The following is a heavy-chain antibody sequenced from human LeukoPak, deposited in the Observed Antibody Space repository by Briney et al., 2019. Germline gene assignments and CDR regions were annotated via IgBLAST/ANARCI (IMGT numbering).Heavy chain of an antibody. Sequence: SETLSLTCSVSGDSLSSYYWSWIRQPPGKGLEWIGYIYNSGSTNYNPSLKSRVTISVDTSKNQFSLKLSSVTAADTAVYYCARQVGTTSWYFDLWGRGTLVTVSS. V-gene: IGHV4-59*01. CDR3: ARQVGTTSWYFDL. D-gene: IGHD1-26*01. CDR2: IYNSGST. CDR1: GDSLSSYY. J-gene: IGHJ2*01.